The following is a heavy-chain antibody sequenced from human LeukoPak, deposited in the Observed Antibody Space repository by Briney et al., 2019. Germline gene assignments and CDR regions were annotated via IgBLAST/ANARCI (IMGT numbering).Heavy chain of an antibody. CDR1: GFTVSSNY. CDR3: ARPRGYSYGYLDY. D-gene: IGHD5-18*01. CDR2: IYSGGST. J-gene: IGHJ4*02. Sequence: GGSLRLSCAASGFTVSSNYMSWVRQAPGKGLEWVSVIYSGGSTYYADSVKGRFTISRDNSKNTLYLQMNSLRAEDTAAYYCARPRGYSYGYLDYWGQGTLVTVSS. V-gene: IGHV3-66*02.